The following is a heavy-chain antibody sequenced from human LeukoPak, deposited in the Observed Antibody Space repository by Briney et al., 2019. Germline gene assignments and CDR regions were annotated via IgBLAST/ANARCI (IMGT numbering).Heavy chain of an antibody. CDR1: GYTFTSYG. V-gene: IGHV1-18*01. CDR2: ISAYNGNT. D-gene: IGHD5-18*01. Sequence: ASVKVSCKASGYTFTSYGISWVQQAPGQGLEWMGWISAYNGNTNYAQKIQGRVTMTTDTSTSTAYMELRSLRSDDTAVYYCAILYSYGHVGWFDPWGQGTLVTVSS. CDR3: AILYSYGHVGWFDP. J-gene: IGHJ5*02.